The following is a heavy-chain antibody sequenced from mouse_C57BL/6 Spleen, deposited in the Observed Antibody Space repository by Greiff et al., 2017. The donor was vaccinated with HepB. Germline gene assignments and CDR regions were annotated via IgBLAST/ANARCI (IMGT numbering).Heavy chain of an antibody. CDR2: IYPGDGDT. CDR1: GYAFSSSW. Sequence: VKVVESGPELVKPGASVKISCKASGYAFSSSWMNWVKQRPGKGLEWIGRIYPGDGDTNYNGKFKGKATLTADKSSSTAYMQLSSLTSEDSAVYFCAREENYWGQGTTLTVSS. V-gene: IGHV1-82*01. J-gene: IGHJ2*01. CDR3: AREENY.